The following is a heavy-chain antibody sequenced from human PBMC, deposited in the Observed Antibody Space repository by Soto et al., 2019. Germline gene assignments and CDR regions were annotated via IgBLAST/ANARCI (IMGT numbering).Heavy chain of an antibody. Sequence: QLQLQESGPGLVKPSETLSLTCTVSGDSISRSNYYWGWIRQPPGKGLEWIGSIFHSGSTSYNPSLKSRVTITVDTSKIQFSLKLGSVTAADTAVYYCARHSGPYASSWFDSWGQGTLVTVPS. V-gene: IGHV4-39*01. J-gene: IGHJ5*01. CDR2: IFHSGST. CDR1: GDSISRSNYY. D-gene: IGHD2-2*01. CDR3: ARHSGPYASSWFDS.